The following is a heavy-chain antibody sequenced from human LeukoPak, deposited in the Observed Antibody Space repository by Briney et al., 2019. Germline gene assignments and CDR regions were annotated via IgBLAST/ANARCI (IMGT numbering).Heavy chain of an antibody. V-gene: IGHV4-39*01. D-gene: IGHD1-1*01. Sequence: SETLSLTCTVSGVSISSSNSYWGWIRQPPGKGLEWIGSIYYSGNTYYNSSLKSRVAISVDTSKNQFSLKLNSVTAADTAVYFCARRAYSTAYWKHFDSWGQGTLVTVSS. CDR2: IYYSGNT. CDR3: ARRAYSTAYWKHFDS. CDR1: GVSISSSNSY. J-gene: IGHJ4*02.